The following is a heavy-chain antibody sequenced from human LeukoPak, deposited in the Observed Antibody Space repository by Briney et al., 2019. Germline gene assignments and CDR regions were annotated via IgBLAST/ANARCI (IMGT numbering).Heavy chain of an antibody. CDR2: IYPGDSDT. Sequence: GESLKISCQGSGYRFTNYWIGWVRQMPGKGLEWMGIIYPGDSDTRYSPSFQGQVTISADKSISTAYLQWSSLKASDTAMYYCARSGYCSSTSCSRNNWFDPWGQGTLVTVSS. D-gene: IGHD2-2*01. CDR3: ARSGYCSSTSCSRNNWFDP. CDR1: GYRFTNYW. J-gene: IGHJ5*02. V-gene: IGHV5-51*01.